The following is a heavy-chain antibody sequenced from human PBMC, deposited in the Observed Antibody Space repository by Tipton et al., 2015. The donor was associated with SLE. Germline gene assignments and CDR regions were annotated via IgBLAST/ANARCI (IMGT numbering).Heavy chain of an antibody. CDR1: GASISSGDYH. CDR3: ARGSGRD. CDR2: IYYSGST. Sequence: TLSLTCTVSGASISSGDYHWSWIRQPPGKGLEWIGYIYYSGSTYYNPSLRSRLTISIDTSKNQFSLKLSSVTAADTAVYYCARGSGRDWGQGTLVTVSS. J-gene: IGHJ4*02. V-gene: IGHV4-30-4*01. D-gene: IGHD3-10*01.